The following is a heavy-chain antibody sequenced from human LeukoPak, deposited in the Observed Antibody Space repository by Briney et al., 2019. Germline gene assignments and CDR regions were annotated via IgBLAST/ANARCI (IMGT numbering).Heavy chain of an antibody. V-gene: IGHV3-23*01. CDR3: AKDPTSESEYYFDY. CDR2: ISGSGSST. CDR1: GFTFRSNT. D-gene: IGHD6-6*01. J-gene: IGHJ4*02. Sequence: GGSLRLSCAASGFTFRSNTMSWVRQAPGRGLEWVSVISGSGSSTYYADSVKGRFTISRDNSMNTLYLQMNSLRAEDTAVYYCAKDPTSESEYYFDYWGQGTLVTVSS.